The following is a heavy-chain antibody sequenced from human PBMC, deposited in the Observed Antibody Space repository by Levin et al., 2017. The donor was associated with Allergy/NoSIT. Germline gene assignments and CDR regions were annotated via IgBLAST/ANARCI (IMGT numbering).Heavy chain of an antibody. J-gene: IGHJ4*02. CDR1: GGSINSGGYS. V-gene: IGHV4-30-2*01. CDR2: IFHTGRT. CDR3: VRDSVGYSNSEYFDT. D-gene: IGHD6-6*01. Sequence: RASETLSLTCAVSGGSINSGGYSWSWIRQPPGMGLEWIGYIFHTGRTYYTPSLRSRVSMSLDRPNNQFSLNLISVTAADTAVYYCVRDSVGYSNSEYFDTWGPGILVTVSS.